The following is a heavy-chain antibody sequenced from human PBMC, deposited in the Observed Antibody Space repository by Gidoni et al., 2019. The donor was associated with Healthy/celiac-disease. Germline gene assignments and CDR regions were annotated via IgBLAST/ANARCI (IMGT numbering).Heavy chain of an antibody. D-gene: IGHD6-13*01. CDR2: IKQDGSEK. V-gene: IGHV3-7*01. CDR1: GFTVSRYW. Sequence: EVQLVESGGGLVQPGGSLRLSCSASGFTVSRYWMSWVRQAPGKGLEWVANIKQDGSEKYYVDSVKGRFTISRDNAKNSLYLQMNSLRAEDTAVYYCARVEAGAFDYWGQGTLVTVSS. J-gene: IGHJ4*02. CDR3: ARVEAGAFDY.